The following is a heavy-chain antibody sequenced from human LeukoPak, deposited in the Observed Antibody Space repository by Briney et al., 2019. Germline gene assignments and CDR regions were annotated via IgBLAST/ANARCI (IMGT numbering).Heavy chain of an antibody. D-gene: IGHD3-10*01. CDR3: ARKYYYGSRSYAFDY. CDR1: EFTFCSYA. CDR2: ISYDGSNK. J-gene: IGHJ4*02. V-gene: IGHV3-30-3*01. Sequence: GGSLRPSCAASEFTFCSYAMHWVRQAPGKGLEWVAVISYDGSNKYYADSVKGRFTISRDNSKNTLYLQMNSLRAEDTAVYYCARKYYYGSRSYAFDYWGQGTLVTVSS.